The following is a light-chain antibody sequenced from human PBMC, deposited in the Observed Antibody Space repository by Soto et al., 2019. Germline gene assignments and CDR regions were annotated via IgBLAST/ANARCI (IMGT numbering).Light chain of an antibody. CDR1: QSVSSTY. CDR3: QQYGSSPQT. Sequence: EIVLTHSPGTLSLSPGEGATLSCRAIQSVSSTYLAWYQQKAGQAPRLLIYGASSRATGIPDRFSGSGSGTDFTLTISRMEPEDFAVYYCQQYGSSPQTFGQGTKVDIK. J-gene: IGKJ1*01. V-gene: IGKV3-20*01. CDR2: GAS.